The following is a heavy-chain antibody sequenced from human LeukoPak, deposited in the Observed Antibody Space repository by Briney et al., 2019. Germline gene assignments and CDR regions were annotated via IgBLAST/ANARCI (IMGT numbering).Heavy chain of an antibody. CDR1: GYSFTSYW. CDR3: ARHGFSVGAFFVYYYMDV. D-gene: IGHD1-26*01. Sequence: GESLKISCKGSGYSFTSYWIGWVRQMPGKGLEWMGIIYPGDSDTRYSPSFQGQVTISADKSISTAYLQWSSLKASDTAMYYCARHGFSVGAFFVYYYMDVWGKGTTVTVSS. CDR2: IYPGDSDT. J-gene: IGHJ6*03. V-gene: IGHV5-51*01.